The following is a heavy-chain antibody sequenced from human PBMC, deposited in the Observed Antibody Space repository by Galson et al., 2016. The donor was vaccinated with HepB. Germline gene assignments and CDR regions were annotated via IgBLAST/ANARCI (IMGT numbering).Heavy chain of an antibody. CDR2: ISGSGGST. Sequence: SLRLSCAVSGFTFNSYAMTWVRQAPGKGLEWVSGISGSGGSTYYADSVKGRFTISRDNSENTLYLQMNSLRAEDTAVYYCAKGGVPAVYYYYYGMDVWGQGTTVTVSS. J-gene: IGHJ6*02. CDR1: GFTFNSYA. CDR3: AKGGVPAVYYYYYGMDV. V-gene: IGHV3-23*01. D-gene: IGHD2-2*01.